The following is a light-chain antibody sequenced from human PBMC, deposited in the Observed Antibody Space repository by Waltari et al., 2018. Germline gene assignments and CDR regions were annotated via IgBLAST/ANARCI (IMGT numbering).Light chain of an antibody. CDR3: GTWDSSLSAGV. CDR1: SSNIGNNY. J-gene: IGLJ3*02. CDR2: DYS. V-gene: IGLV1-51*01. Sequence: QSVLTQPPSVSAAPGQKVTISCSGSSSNIGNNYVSWYQQLPGTAPKLLIYDYSKRPSGIPDRFSGSRSGTSATLAITGLQTGDEADYYCGTWDSSLSAGVFGGGTRLTVL.